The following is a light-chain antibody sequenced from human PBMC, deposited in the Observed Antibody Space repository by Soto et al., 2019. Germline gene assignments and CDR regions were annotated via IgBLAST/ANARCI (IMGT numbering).Light chain of an antibody. Sequence: DIQMTQSPHTLSASLGDRFTITCLASQSISSWLAWYQQKPGKAPKLLIYDASSLESGVPSRFSGSGSGTEFTLTISSLQPDAVATESVPQYKSYAWTVRQGTKVDIK. CDR2: DAS. V-gene: IGKV1-5*01. J-gene: IGKJ1*01. CDR1: QSISSW. CDR3: PQYKSYAWT.